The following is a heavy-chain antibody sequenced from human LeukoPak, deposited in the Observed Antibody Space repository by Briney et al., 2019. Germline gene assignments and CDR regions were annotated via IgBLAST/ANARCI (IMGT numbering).Heavy chain of an antibody. Sequence: SETLSLTCTVSGGSISNSGGFYWSWIRQHSGDGLEWIGFISYRGSTYYNPPLKSRVSMSVDTSRSQFSLRLTSVTDEDTAVYYCARISQSSGGFYYWGQGTLVTVSS. J-gene: IGHJ4*02. V-gene: IGHV4-31*02. CDR2: ISYRGST. CDR1: GGSISNSGGFY. D-gene: IGHD2-15*01. CDR3: ARISQSSGGFYY.